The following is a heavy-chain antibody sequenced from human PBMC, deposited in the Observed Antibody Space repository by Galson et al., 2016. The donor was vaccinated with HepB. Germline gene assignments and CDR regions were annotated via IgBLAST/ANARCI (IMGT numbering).Heavy chain of an antibody. V-gene: IGHV3-30*18. CDR1: GFTFSSYG. CDR3: AKDRPRAYASGGLCGD. J-gene: IGHJ4*02. CDR2: IAYDGSNT. D-gene: IGHD3-10*01. Sequence: SLRLSCAASGFTFSSYGMHWVRQAPGKGLEWLALIAYDGSNTFYAVSVKGRFAISRDNSKNMVFLQMNSLRADDTAVYFCAKDRPRAYASGGLCGDWGQGTLVTASS.